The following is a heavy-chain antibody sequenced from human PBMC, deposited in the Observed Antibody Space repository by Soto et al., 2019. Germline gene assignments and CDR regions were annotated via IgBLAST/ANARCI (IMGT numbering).Heavy chain of an antibody. D-gene: IGHD6-13*01. J-gene: IGHJ4*02. CDR1: GGSISSGGYY. CDR2: IYYSGST. V-gene: IGHV4-31*03. CDR3: ARGWEAAAGLYFDY. Sequence: QVQLQESGPGLVKPSQTLSLTCTVSGGSISSGGYYWSWIRQHPGKGLEWIGYIYYSGSTYYNPSLKSRVTISVDTSKNQFSLKLSSVTAADTAVYYCARGWEAAAGLYFDYWGQGTLVTVSS.